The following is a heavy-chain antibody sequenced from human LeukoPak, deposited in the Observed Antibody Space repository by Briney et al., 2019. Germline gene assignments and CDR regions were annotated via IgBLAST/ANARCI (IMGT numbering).Heavy chain of an antibody. V-gene: IGHV3-7*01. CDR2: IKQDGSVK. D-gene: IGHD3-22*01. CDR1: GFTFSSNW. CDR3: ASFKIVRRYYDSSGYNFDY. J-gene: IGHJ4*02. Sequence: GGSLRLSCAASGFTFSSNWMSWVRQAPGKGLEWVANIKQDGSVKYYVDSVKGRFTISRDNARNSLYLQINSLRAEDTAVYYCASFKIVRRYYDSSGYNFDYRGQGTVVTVSS.